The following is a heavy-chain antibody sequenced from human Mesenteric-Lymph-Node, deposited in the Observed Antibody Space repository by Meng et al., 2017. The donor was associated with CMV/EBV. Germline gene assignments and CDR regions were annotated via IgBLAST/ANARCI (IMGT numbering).Heavy chain of an antibody. Sequence: GSLRLSCTVFGGSVSSGSYYWSWIRQPPGKGLEWIGYIYYSGSTNYNPSLKSRVTISVDTSKNQFSLKLSSVTAADTAVYYCARAHRIAAAGYYFDYWGQGTLVTVSS. V-gene: IGHV4-61*01. CDR1: GGSVSSGSYY. CDR3: ARAHRIAAAGYYFDY. J-gene: IGHJ4*02. CDR2: IYYSGST. D-gene: IGHD6-13*01.